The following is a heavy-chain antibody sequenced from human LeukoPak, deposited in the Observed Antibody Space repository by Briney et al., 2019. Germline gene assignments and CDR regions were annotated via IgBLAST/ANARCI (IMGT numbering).Heavy chain of an antibody. Sequence: SVKVSCKASGGTFSSYTISWVRQAPGQGLEWMGRIIPILGIASYAQKFQGRVTITADKSTSTAYMELSSLRSEDTAVYYCARAGEMATPPRAFDIWGQGTMVTDSS. CDR2: IIPILGIA. J-gene: IGHJ3*02. CDR3: ARAGEMATPPRAFDI. D-gene: IGHD5-24*01. V-gene: IGHV1-69*02. CDR1: GGTFSSYT.